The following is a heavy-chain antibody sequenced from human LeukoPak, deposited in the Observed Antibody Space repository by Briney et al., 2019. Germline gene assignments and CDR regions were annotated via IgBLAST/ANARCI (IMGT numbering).Heavy chain of an antibody. CDR1: GGSISSYY. Sequence: SETLSLTCTVSGGSISSYYWSWIRQPPGKGLEWIGYIYYSGSTNYNPSLKSRVTISVDTSKNQFSLKLSFVTAADTAVYYCARCGAYGSWKRNYYYYYGMDVWGQGTTVTVSS. V-gene: IGHV4-59*01. CDR2: IYYSGST. CDR3: ARCGAYGSWKRNYYYYYGMDV. J-gene: IGHJ6*02. D-gene: IGHD3-10*01.